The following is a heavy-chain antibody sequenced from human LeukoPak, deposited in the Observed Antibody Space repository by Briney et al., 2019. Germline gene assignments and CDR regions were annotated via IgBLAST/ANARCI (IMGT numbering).Heavy chain of an antibody. CDR1: GGSISPYY. CDR2: ITHSGST. CDR3: ARENYSLDY. Sequence: SETLSLTCTVSGGSISPYYWSWIRQPPGKGREWIAYITHSGSTVYNPSLKSRATISLDTSKKQFSLKLSSVTTADTALYYCARENYSLDYWGQGTLVTVSS. V-gene: IGHV4-59*01. D-gene: IGHD2-15*01. J-gene: IGHJ4*02.